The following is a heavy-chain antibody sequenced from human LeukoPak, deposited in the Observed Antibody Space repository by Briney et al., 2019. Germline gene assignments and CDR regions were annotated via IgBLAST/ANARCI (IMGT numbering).Heavy chain of an antibody. Sequence: PGGSLRFSCAASGFTFSSSWMHWVRQAPRKGLVWVSRIKGDGRTTSYADSVKGRFTISRDNAKNTLYLQMNSLRAEDTAVYYCARGFDVVPADYWGQGTLVTVSS. J-gene: IGHJ4*02. CDR2: IKGDGRTT. V-gene: IGHV3-74*01. CDR3: ARGFDVVPADY. D-gene: IGHD2-2*01. CDR1: GFTFSSSW.